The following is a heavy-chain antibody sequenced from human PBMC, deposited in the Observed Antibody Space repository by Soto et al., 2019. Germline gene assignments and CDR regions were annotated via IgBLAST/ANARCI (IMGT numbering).Heavy chain of an antibody. V-gene: IGHV4-31*03. D-gene: IGHD2-15*01. J-gene: IGHJ6*03. CDR2: ISYTGTT. CDR1: DGSITSGGHY. CDR3: ARETAGKRISTGGQEYYYTDV. Sequence: QVQLQASGPGLVQPSQTLSLTCTVSDGSITSGGHYWSWIRQHPEKGLEWIGYISYTGTTYFNPSLQGRVIMSTDTSKDEFFLTLTSVTVADTAIYFCARETAGKRISTGGQEYYYTDVWGEGTTVTVSS.